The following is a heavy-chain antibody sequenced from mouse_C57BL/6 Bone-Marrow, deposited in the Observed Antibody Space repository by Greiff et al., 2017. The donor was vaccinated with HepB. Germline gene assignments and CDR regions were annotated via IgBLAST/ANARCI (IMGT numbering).Heavy chain of an antibody. J-gene: IGHJ2*01. Sequence: VQLKQSGPELVKPGASVKISCKASGYTFTDYYMNWVKQSHGKSLEWIGDINPNNGGTSYNQKFKGKATLTVDKSSSTAYMERRSLTSEDSAVYYWARGGDYDETDYWGQGTTLTVSS. CDR1: GYTFTDYY. D-gene: IGHD2-4*01. CDR2: INPNNGGT. CDR3: ARGGDYDETDY. V-gene: IGHV1-26*01.